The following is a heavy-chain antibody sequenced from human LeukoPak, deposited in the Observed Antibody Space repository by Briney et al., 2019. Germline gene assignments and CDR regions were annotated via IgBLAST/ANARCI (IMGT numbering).Heavy chain of an antibody. CDR2: IRGSNGDT. V-gene: IGHV1-18*01. Sequence: ASVKVSCKASGGTFRSYTISWVRQAPGQGLEWMGWIRGSNGDTNYAQNLQGRVTVTTDTSTSTAYMELRSLRSDDTAVYYCVRDAGYGDYGPDYWGQGTLVTVSS. CDR3: VRDAGYGDYGPDY. D-gene: IGHD4-17*01. J-gene: IGHJ4*02. CDR1: GGTFRSYT.